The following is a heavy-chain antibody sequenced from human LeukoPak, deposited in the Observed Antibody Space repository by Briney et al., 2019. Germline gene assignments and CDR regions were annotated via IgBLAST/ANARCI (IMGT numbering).Heavy chain of an antibody. D-gene: IGHD6-19*01. CDR1: GFTFSSYS. CDR3: ARDGEXXKTVAGIVGYYFDY. V-gene: IGHV3-21*01. J-gene: IGHJ4*02. Sequence: GGSLRLSCAASGFTFSSYSMNWVRQAPGKGLEWVSSISSSSSYIYYADSVKGRFTISRDNAKNSLYLQMNSLRAEDTAVYYCARDGEXXKTVAGIVGYYFDYWGQGTLVTVSS. CDR2: ISSSSSYI.